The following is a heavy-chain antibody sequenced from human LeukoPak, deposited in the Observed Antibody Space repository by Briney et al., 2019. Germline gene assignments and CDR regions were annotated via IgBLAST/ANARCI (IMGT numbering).Heavy chain of an antibody. D-gene: IGHD1-26*01. CDR3: ASDARIVGETSFGFDI. CDR2: INPNSGGT. V-gene: IGHV1-2*02. J-gene: IGHJ3*02. CDR1: GYTFSGYY. Sequence: ASVKVSCKASGYTFSGYYLHWVRQAPGQGLEWMGWINPNSGGTNCAQKFQGRVTMTGDTSISTAYMELSRVRSDDTAVYYCASDARIVGETSFGFDIWGQGTMVTVSS.